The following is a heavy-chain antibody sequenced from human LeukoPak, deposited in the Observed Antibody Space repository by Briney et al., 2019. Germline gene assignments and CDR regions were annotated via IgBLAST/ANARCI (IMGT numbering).Heavy chain of an antibody. Sequence: GRCLSLSCAASGLTVSSIYMGWVRQAPGEGLEWVSVIYSGGRTSNTASATRGFTIYRDNYKNTLYHQMNSLRAEDTAVYYCAREMGRGYDSSSYNWFDPWGQETLVTVFS. CDR2: IYSGGRT. V-gene: IGHV3-66*01. J-gene: IGHJ5*02. D-gene: IGHD3-22*01. CDR1: GLTVSSIY. CDR3: AREMGRGYDSSSYNWFDP.